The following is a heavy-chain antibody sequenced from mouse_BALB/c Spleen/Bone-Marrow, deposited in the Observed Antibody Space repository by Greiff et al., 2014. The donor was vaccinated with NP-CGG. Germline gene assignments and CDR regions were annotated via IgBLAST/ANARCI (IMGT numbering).Heavy chain of an antibody. CDR3: VRKVWYYAMDY. CDR2: INPYNDGT. CDR1: GYTFTSYV. V-gene: IGHV1-14*01. J-gene: IGHJ4*01. Sequence: LQESGPELVKPGASVKMSCKASGYTFTSYVMHWVKQKPGQGLEWIGYINPYNDGTKYNEKFKGKATLTSDKSSSTAYMELSSLTSEDSAVYYCVRKVWYYAMDYWGQGTSVTVSS. D-gene: IGHD2-10*02.